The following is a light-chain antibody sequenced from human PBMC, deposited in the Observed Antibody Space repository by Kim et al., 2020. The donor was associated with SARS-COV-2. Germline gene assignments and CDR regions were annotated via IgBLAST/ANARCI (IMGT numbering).Light chain of an antibody. V-gene: IGKV1-39*01. Sequence: SASVGDRVTITCRASQSISNYLNWYQQKPGKAPKLLIYAASSLQSGVPSRFSGSGSGADFTLTINSLQPEDYATYSCQQSYRTPYTFGQGTKLEIK. CDR3: QQSYRTPYT. J-gene: IGKJ2*01. CDR2: AAS. CDR1: QSISNY.